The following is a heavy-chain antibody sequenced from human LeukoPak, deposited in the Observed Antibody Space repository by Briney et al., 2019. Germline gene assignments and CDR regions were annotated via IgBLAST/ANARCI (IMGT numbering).Heavy chain of an antibody. J-gene: IGHJ3*02. CDR2: FDPEDGET. CDR3: AARNYRSNALDI. CDR1: GYTLTELS. D-gene: IGHD1-7*01. V-gene: IGHV1-24*01. Sequence: ASVKVSCKVSGYTLTELSMHWVRQAPGKGLEWMGGFDPEDGETIYAQKFQGRVTMTEDTSTDTAYMELSSLRSEDTAVYYCAARNYRSNALDIWGQGTMVTVSS.